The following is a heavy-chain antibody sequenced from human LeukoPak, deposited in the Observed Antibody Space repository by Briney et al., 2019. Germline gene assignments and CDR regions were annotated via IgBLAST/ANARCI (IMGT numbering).Heavy chain of an antibody. V-gene: IGHV1-18*01. CDR1: GYTFTSYG. CDR2: ISAYNGNT. J-gene: IGHJ5*02. Sequence: SVKVSCKASGYTFTSYGISWVRQAPGQGLGWMGWISAYNGNTNYAQKLQGRVTLTRDMSTSTDYLELSSLRSEDTAVYYCARDNSVRDEAWWFNPWGQGTLVTVSS. CDR3: ARDNSVRDEAWWFNP. D-gene: IGHD5-24*01.